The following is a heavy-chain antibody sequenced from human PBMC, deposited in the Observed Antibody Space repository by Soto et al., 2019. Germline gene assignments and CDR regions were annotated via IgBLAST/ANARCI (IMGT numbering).Heavy chain of an antibody. CDR2: INPNSGGT. CDR3: ARASVAYGDYGRYYYYMDV. CDR1: GYTFTGYY. Sequence: ASVKVSCKASGYTFTGYYMHWVRQAPGQGLEWKGWINPNSGGTNYAQKFQGWVTMTRDTSISTAYMELSRLRSDDTAVYYCARASVAYGDYGRYYYYMDVWGKGTTVTVSS. J-gene: IGHJ6*03. V-gene: IGHV1-2*04. D-gene: IGHD4-17*01.